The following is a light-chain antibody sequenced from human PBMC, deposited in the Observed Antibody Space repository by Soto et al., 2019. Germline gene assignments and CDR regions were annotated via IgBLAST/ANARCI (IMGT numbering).Light chain of an antibody. CDR3: QQYNSWPYT. CDR2: DVS. J-gene: IGKJ2*01. Sequence: EIVMTQSPVTLSVSPGERATLSCGASQSVRFNFAWYQQKPGQAPSLLIYDVSTRGTGIPARFSGSGSGTEFTLTISSLQSEDFAVYYCQQYNSWPYTFGQGTKLEIK. V-gene: IGKV3-15*01. CDR1: QSVRFN.